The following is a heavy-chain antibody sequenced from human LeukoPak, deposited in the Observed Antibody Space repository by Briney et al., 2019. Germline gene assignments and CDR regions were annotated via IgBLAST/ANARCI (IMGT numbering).Heavy chain of an antibody. V-gene: IGHV1-69*01. Sequence: VASVQISSKASGGTFSSYANSWVRRAPGQGLEWRGGVIPIFGTAYYAQKFQGRVTITADESTNTAYLELSSLRAEDTAVYYCATKVLRSGYTYGFGNYWGEGSLVTVSS. CDR1: GGTFSSYA. D-gene: IGHD5-18*01. CDR2: VIPIFGTA. CDR3: ATKVLRSGYTYGFGNY. J-gene: IGHJ4*02.